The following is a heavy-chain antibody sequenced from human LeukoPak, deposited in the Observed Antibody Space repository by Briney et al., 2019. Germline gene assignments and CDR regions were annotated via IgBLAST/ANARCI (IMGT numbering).Heavy chain of an antibody. CDR1: GFTFSNAW. D-gene: IGHD2-15*01. CDR2: IKSKTDGGTT. V-gene: IGHV3-15*01. Sequence: SGGSLRLSCAASGFTFSNAWMSWVRQAPGKGLEWVGRIKSKTDGGTTDYAAPVKGRFTISRDDSKNTQYQQMNSLKTEDTAVYYCTTGPGDIVVVVAARGGDAFDIWGQGTMVTVSS. J-gene: IGHJ3*02. CDR3: TTGPGDIVVVVAARGGDAFDI.